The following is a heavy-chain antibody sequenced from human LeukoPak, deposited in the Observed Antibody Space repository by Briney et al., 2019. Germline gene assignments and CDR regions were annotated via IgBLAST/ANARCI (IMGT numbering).Heavy chain of an antibody. CDR3: ARELGYYYDGSQDFDI. CDR1: GFTFSSYA. D-gene: IGHD3-22*01. Sequence: GGSLRLSCAASGFTFSSYAMHWVRQAPGKGLEWVAVISYDGSNKYYADSVKGRFTISRNNSKNTLYLQMNSLRAEDTAVYYCARELGYYYDGSQDFDIWGQGTMVTVSS. J-gene: IGHJ3*02. V-gene: IGHV3-30-3*01. CDR2: ISYDGSNK.